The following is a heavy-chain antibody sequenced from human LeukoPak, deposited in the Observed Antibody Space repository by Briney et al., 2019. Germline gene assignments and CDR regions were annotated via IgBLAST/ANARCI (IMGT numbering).Heavy chain of an antibody. Sequence: PSETLSLTCTVSGGSISSGGYYWSWIRQHPGQGLEWIGYIYYSGSTYYNPSLKSRVSILLDTSKNQFSLKLSSVTAADTAVYYCARRKRSGCSSTSCLLNWFDPWGQGTLVTVSS. CDR2: IYYSGST. V-gene: IGHV4-31*03. CDR3: ARRKRSGCSSTSCLLNWFDP. CDR1: GGSISSGGYY. D-gene: IGHD2-2*01. J-gene: IGHJ5*02.